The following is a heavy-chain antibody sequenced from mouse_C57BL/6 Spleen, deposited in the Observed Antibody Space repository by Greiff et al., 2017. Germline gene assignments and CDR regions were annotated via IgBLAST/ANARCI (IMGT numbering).Heavy chain of an antibody. CDR2: INPYNGGT. CDR1: GYTFTDYY. D-gene: IGHD2-10*02. CDR3: ARALVHDRSDLWGGYFDD. Sequence: VQLKESGPVLVKPGASVKMSCKASGYTFTDYYMNWVKQSNGKSLEWIGVINPYNGGTSYNQKFKGKATLTVDQSSSTACMELNSLTAEDSAVYYGARALVHDRSDLWGGYFDDWGKGTTVTVSS. V-gene: IGHV1-19*01. J-gene: IGHJ1*03.